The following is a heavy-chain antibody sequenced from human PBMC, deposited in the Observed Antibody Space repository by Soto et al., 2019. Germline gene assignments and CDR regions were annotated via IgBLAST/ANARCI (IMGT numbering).Heavy chain of an antibody. D-gene: IGHD6-19*01. CDR2: IYYSGST. V-gene: IGHV4-59*08. J-gene: IGHJ5*02. CDR3: ARKRNGWYFWFDP. CDR1: GGSISSYY. Sequence: PSETLSLTCTVSGGSISSYYWSWIRQPPGKGLEWIGYIYYSGSTNYNPSLKSRVTISVDTSKNQFSLKLSSVTAADTAVYYCARKRNGWYFWFDPWGQGKLVTVS.